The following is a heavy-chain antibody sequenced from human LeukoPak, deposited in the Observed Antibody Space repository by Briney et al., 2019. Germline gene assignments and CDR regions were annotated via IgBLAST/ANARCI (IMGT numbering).Heavy chain of an antibody. CDR2: ISGSGGST. J-gene: IGHJ4*02. CDR3: AREGMVVAPRYSSYFDY. CDR1: GFTFSSYA. D-gene: IGHD2-15*01. V-gene: IGHV3-23*01. Sequence: GGSLRLSCAASGFTFSSYAMSWVRQAPGKGLEWVSAISGSGGSTYYADSGKGRFTISRDNSKNTLYLQMNSLRAEDTAVYYCAREGMVVAPRYSSYFDYWGQGTLVTVSS.